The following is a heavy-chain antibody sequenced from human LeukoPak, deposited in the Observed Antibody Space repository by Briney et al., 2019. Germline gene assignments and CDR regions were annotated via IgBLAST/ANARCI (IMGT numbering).Heavy chain of an antibody. CDR3: VKDRPNYYGSEGHYYRQNGDS. CDR2: ISGRGELT. D-gene: IGHD3-22*01. CDR1: GFTFSTYA. J-gene: IGHJ5*01. Sequence: GGSLGLSCGASGFTFSTYAMSWVRQPPGKGLEWVASISGRGELTYYTDSVRGRFTISRDNSRSTLYRQMNFLRTDDTAVYYCVKDRPNYYGSEGHYYRQNGDSWGQGTLVTVSS. V-gene: IGHV3-23*01.